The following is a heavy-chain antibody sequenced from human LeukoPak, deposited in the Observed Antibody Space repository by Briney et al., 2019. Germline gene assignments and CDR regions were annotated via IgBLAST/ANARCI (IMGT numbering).Heavy chain of an antibody. Sequence: GRSLRLSCAASGFTFSSYGMHWVRQAPGKGLEWVAVISYDGSNKYYADSVKGRFTISRDNAKNSLYLQMNSLRVEDAAVYYCARLSGSRRDFDYWGQGTLVTVSS. J-gene: IGHJ4*02. CDR1: GFTFSSYG. D-gene: IGHD1-26*01. CDR2: ISYDGSNK. V-gene: IGHV3-30*03. CDR3: ARLSGSRRDFDY.